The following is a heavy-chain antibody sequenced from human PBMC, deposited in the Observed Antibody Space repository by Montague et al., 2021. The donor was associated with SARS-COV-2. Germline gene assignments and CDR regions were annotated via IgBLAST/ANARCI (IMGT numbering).Heavy chain of an antibody. Sequence: TLSLTCTVSGGSISSGGYYWSWIRQHPGKGLVWIGYIYYSGSTYYNPSLKSRVTISVDTSKNQFSLKLSSVTAADTAVYYCARARTTMIVVVNAFDSWGQGTMVTVSS. V-gene: IGHV4-31*03. D-gene: IGHD3-22*01. J-gene: IGHJ3*02. CDR1: GGSISSGGYY. CDR3: ARARTTMIVVVNAFDS. CDR2: IYYSGST.